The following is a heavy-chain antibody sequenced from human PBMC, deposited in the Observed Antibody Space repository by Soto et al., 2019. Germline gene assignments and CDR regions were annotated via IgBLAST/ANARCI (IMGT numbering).Heavy chain of an antibody. CDR1: GFTFSSHS. Sequence: GSLRPSCAASGFTFSSHSMNWVRQAPGKGLEWVASIYRSSVFRFGPNEFYADSVRGRFIISRDNTNNLVFLQMDSLRVEDTAVYYCAREFSSQLPLDYWGHGTLVTVSS. CDR3: AREFSSQLPLDY. J-gene: IGHJ4*01. V-gene: IGHV3-21*01. CDR2: IYRSSVFRFGPNE.